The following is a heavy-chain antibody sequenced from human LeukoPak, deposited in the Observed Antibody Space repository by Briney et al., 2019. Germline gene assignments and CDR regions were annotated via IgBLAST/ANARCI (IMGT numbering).Heavy chain of an antibody. J-gene: IGHJ4*02. D-gene: IGHD2-2*01. CDR1: GGSISSSSYY. Sequence: SETLSLTCTVSGGSISSSSYYWGWIRQPPGKGLEWIGSIYYSGSTYYNPSLKSRVTISVDTSKNQFSLKLSSVTAVDTAVYYCARSQDIVVVPAAYFDYWGQGTLVTVSS. V-gene: IGHV4-39*07. CDR2: IYYSGST. CDR3: ARSQDIVVVPAAYFDY.